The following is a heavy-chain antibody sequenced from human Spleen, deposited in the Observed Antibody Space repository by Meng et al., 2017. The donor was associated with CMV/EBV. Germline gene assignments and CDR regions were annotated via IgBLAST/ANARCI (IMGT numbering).Heavy chain of an antibody. CDR3: ARGGGYSYGYPPHYFDY. CDR1: GFTFSSYS. V-gene: IGHV3-21*01. CDR2: ISSSSSYI. D-gene: IGHD5-18*01. Sequence: GESLKISCADSGFTFSSYSMNWVRQAPGKGLEWVSSISSSSSYIYYADSVKGRFTISRDNAKNSLYLQMNSLRAEDTAVYYCARGGGYSYGYPPHYFDYWGQGTLVTVSS. J-gene: IGHJ4*02.